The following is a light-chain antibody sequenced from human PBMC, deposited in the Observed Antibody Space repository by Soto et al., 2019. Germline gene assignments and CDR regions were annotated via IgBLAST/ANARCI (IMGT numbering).Light chain of an antibody. CDR1: QTISSC. V-gene: IGKV1-5*01. Sequence: DIQMTQSPSTLSGSVGDRVTITCRASQTISSCFAWYQQKPGKAPKLLIYDASSLESGVPSRFSGSGSGTEFTLTISSLQPDDFATYYCQQYNSYPWTFGQGTKVDNK. CDR3: QQYNSYPWT. CDR2: DAS. J-gene: IGKJ1*01.